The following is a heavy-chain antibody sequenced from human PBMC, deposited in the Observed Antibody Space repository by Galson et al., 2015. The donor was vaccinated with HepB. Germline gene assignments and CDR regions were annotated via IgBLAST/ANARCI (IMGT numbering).Heavy chain of an antibody. V-gene: IGHV4-59*01. Sequence: TLSLTCSVSGGSISPYYWSWFRQPPGKGLEWIGYIYHSGSTNYNPSLASQVTISVDTSKDQFSLTLNSLTTADTAVYYCARGATFFEYCGRGTLVTVSS. CDR1: GGSISPYY. CDR2: IYHSGST. J-gene: IGHJ4*02. CDR3: ARGATFFEY.